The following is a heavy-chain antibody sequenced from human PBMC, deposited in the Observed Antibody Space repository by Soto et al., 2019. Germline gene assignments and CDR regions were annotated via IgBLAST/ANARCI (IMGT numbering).Heavy chain of an antibody. Sequence: WASVKVSCKVSGYTLTELSMHWVRQAPGKGLEWMGGFDPEDGETIYAQKFQGRVTMTEDTSTDTAYMELSSLRSEDTAVYYCATGGDDPLWIDFCGQGPLVTVSS. J-gene: IGHJ5*01. CDR1: GYTLTELS. CDR3: ATGGDDPLWIDF. D-gene: IGHD5-12*01. V-gene: IGHV1-24*01. CDR2: FDPEDGET.